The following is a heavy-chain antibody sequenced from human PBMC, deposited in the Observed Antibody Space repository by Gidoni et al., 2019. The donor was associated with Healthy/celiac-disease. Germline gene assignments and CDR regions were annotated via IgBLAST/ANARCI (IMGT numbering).Heavy chain of an antibody. CDR3: AKGASLEWLFDNWFDP. J-gene: IGHJ5*02. CDR1: GFTFDDYA. V-gene: IGHV3-9*01. CDR2: ISWNSGSI. D-gene: IGHD3-3*01. Sequence: EVQLVESGGGLVQPGRSLRLSCAASGFTFDDYAMHWVRQAPGKGLEWVSGISWNSGSIGYADSVKGRFTISRDNAKNSLYLQMNSLRTEDTALYYCAKGASLEWLFDNWFDPWGQGTLVTVSS.